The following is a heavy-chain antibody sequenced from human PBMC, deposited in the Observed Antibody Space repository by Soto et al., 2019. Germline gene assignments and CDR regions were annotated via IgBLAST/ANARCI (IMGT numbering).Heavy chain of an antibody. Sequence: QVQLVESGGGVVQPGRSLRLSCAASGFTFSSYAMHWVRQAPGKGLEWVAVISYDGSNKYYADSVKGRFTISRDNSKNTLYLQMNSLRAEDTAVYYCARGVFLPQPYSSSKRQYRDRGNRYYYGMDVWGQGTTVTVSS. CDR3: ARGVFLPQPYSSSKRQYRDRGNRYYYGMDV. CDR1: GFTFSSYA. V-gene: IGHV3-30-3*01. D-gene: IGHD6-6*01. J-gene: IGHJ6*02. CDR2: ISYDGSNK.